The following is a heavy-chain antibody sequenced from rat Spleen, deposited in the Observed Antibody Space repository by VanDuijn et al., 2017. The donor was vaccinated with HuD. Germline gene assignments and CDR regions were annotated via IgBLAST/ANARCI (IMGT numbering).Heavy chain of an antibody. V-gene: IGHV5-25*01. D-gene: IGHD1-6*01. CDR3: GTFMYTTGWDY. CDR2: ISSGGGNT. Sequence: EVQLVESGGGLVQPGRSLKLSCAASGFTFSTFPMAWVRQAPKMGLEWVASISSGGGNTYYRDSVKGRFTISRGNAKSTLYLQMDSVRSEDTATYYCGTFMYTTGWDYWGQGVMVTVSS. CDR1: GFTFSTFP. J-gene: IGHJ2*01.